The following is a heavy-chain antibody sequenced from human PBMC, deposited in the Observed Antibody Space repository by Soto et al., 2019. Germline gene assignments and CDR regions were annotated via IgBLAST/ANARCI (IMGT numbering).Heavy chain of an antibody. V-gene: IGHV3-23*01. Sequence: EMHLLESGGGLVQAGGSLRLTCAASGFTVSSYALNWVRQAPGKGLEWVSGISASTYYADSVKGRFTISRDTSKNTLYLQMHSLRAEDTAIYFCAIRMYSTRWYYLDYWGQGTLVTVSS. CDR2: ISAST. J-gene: IGHJ4*02. CDR1: GFTVSSYA. CDR3: AIRMYSTRWYYLDY. D-gene: IGHD6-13*01.